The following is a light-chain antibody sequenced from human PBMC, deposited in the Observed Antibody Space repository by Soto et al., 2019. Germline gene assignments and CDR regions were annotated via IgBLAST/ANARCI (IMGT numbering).Light chain of an antibody. CDR1: STDVGGYNY. CDR2: DVS. CDR3: CSYGGYYNYV. Sequence: QSALTQPRSVSGSPGQSVTISCTGTSTDVGGYNYVSWYQQHPGKAPKVMIYDVSKRPSGVPDRFFGSKSGNTASLTISGLQAEDEADYYCCSYGGYYNYVFGTGTKVTVL. V-gene: IGLV2-11*01. J-gene: IGLJ1*01.